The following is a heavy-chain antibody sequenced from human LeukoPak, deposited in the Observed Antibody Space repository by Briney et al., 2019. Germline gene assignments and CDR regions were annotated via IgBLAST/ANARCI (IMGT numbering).Heavy chain of an antibody. J-gene: IGHJ4*02. V-gene: IGHV4-61*05. CDR2: IYYSGST. D-gene: IGHD5-24*01. CDR3: AGVSRDGYNSLGY. CDR1: GGSISSSSYY. Sequence: PSETLSLTCTVSGGSISSSSYYWGWIRQPPGKGLEWIGYIYYSGSTNYNPSLKSRVTISVDTSKNQFSLKLSSVTAADTAVYYCAGVSRDGYNSLGYWGQGTLVTVSS.